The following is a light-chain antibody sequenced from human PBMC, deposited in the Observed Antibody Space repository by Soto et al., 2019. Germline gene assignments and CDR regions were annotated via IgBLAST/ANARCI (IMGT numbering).Light chain of an antibody. J-gene: IGLJ2*01. Sequence: QSVLTQSPSASASLGASVKLTCTRSSGHSSYAIAWHQQQPEKGPRYLMKLNSDGSHSKGDGIPDRFSGSSSGAERYLTISSLQSEDEADYYCQTWDTGIRVVFGGGTKLTVL. CDR2: LNSDGSH. CDR1: SGHSSYA. CDR3: QTWDTGIRVV. V-gene: IGLV4-69*01.